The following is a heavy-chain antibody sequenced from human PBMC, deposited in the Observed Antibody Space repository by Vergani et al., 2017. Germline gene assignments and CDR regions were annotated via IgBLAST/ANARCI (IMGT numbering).Heavy chain of an antibody. CDR2: IIPIFDTA. D-gene: IGHD6-6*01. V-gene: IGHV1-69*06. CDR3: ARDRPPGY. J-gene: IGHJ4*02. Sequence: QVQLVQSGAEVKKPGSSVKVSCKASGGTFSSSAINWVRQAPGQGLEWMGGIIPIFDTADYAQKFQGRLTITADKSTSTAYMELSSLRSDDTAVYYCARDRPPGYWGQGTLVTVSS. CDR1: GGTFSSSA.